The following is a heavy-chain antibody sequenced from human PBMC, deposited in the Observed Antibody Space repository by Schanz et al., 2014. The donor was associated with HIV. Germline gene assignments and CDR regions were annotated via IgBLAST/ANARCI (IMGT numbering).Heavy chain of an antibody. CDR2: ISHDGSDT. D-gene: IGHD4-4*01. V-gene: IGHV3-30*04. CDR1: GFTFSSFA. J-gene: IGHJ6*02. CDR3: ARETVNYYYGMDV. Sequence: QVQLVESGGGVVQPGRSLRLSCAASGFTFSSFAMHWVLQAPGKGLESVAVISHDGSDTYYVDSVKGRFTISRDNAKNTLYLQMNSLRAEDTAVYYCARETVNYYYGMDVWGQGTTVTVSS.